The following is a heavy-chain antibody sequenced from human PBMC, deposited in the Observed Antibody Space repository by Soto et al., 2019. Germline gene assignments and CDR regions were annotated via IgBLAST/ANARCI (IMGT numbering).Heavy chain of an antibody. V-gene: IGHV3-23*01. CDR3: ARDAGYPDGTGYYRAWWYYPIDV. Sequence: EVQLLESGGALVQSGGSLRLSCAASGFTFNNYTMGWVRQAPGKGLQWVSSISSSGDSTYYRDSVKGRFTISRDNSKNTLYVQMTSLRVEDTAVYYCARDAGYPDGTGYYRAWWYYPIDVWGQGTTVTVS. D-gene: IGHD3-9*01. CDR1: GFTFNNYT. CDR2: ISSSGDST. J-gene: IGHJ6*02.